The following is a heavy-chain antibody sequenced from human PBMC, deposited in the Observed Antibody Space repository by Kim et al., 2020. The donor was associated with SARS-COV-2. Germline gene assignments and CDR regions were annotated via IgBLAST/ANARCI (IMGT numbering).Heavy chain of an antibody. CDR2: MNPNSGNT. CDR1: GYTFTSYD. Sequence: ASVKVSCKASGYTFTSYDINWVRQATGQGLEWMGWMNPNSGNTGYAQKFQGRVTMTRNTSISTAYMELSSLISEDTAVYYCALICFGELTGSYWGQGTLVTVSS. D-gene: IGHD3-10*01. V-gene: IGHV1-8*01. J-gene: IGHJ4*02. CDR3: ALICFGELTGSY.